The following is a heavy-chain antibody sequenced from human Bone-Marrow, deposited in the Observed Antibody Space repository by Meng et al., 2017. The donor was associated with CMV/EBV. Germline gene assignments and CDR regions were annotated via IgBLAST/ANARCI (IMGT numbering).Heavy chain of an antibody. Sequence: SETLSLTCTVSGGSISSYYWSWIRQPPGKGLEWIGYIYYSGSTNYNPSLKSRVTISVDTSKNQFSLKLSSVTAADTAVYYCARDYYDSTPYRWFDPWGQGTLVTCYS. CDR3: ARDYYDSTPYRWFDP. CDR1: GGSISSYY. D-gene: IGHD3-22*01. J-gene: IGHJ5*02. V-gene: IGHV4-59*01. CDR2: IYYSGST.